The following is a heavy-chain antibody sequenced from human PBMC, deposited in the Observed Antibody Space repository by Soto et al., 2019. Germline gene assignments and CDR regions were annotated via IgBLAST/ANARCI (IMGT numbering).Heavy chain of an antibody. Sequence: QAQLVQSGAEVKKPGASVKVSCKASGYTFTGYDINWVRQATGQGLEWMGWMNPNSGNTGYAQNSQGRVTMTRDNSITTAYMELTSLREDDSAVYYCAGEKVGTTGIDFWGQGTLVTVSS. CDR1: GYTFTGYD. D-gene: IGHD1-26*01. CDR2: MNPNSGNT. J-gene: IGHJ4*02. V-gene: IGHV1-8*01. CDR3: AGEKVGTTGIDF.